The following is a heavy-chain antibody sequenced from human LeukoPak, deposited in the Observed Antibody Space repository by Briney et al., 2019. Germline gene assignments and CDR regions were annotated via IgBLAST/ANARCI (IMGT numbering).Heavy chain of an antibody. V-gene: IGHV3-7*01. Sequence: GGSLRLSCAASGFSFSSYWMGWVRQTPENGLEFVGNIDRDGGVRNYMDSLKGRCPISRDNGKKSLYLEINSLRADDTAVYYCARDPGSSAFDLWGRGALVTVSS. CDR1: GFSFSSYW. CDR2: IDRDGGVR. CDR3: ARDPGSSAFDL. D-gene: IGHD1-14*01. J-gene: IGHJ4*02.